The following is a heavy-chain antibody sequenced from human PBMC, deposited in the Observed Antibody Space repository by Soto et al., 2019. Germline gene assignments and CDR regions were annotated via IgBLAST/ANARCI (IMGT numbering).Heavy chain of an antibody. Sequence: QVQLQQWGAGLLKPSETLSLTCAVYGTSFSGYYWSWIRQPPGKGLKWIGEISHSGSTNYNPSLKSRVIISLDTSKAQFSLKLSSVSAADTAVYYCARGPYGSGIRSPYYNYYMDVWGKGTTVTVSS. D-gene: IGHD3-10*01. CDR1: GTSFSGYY. J-gene: IGHJ6*03. V-gene: IGHV4-34*01. CDR2: ISHSGST. CDR3: ARGPYGSGIRSPYYNYYMDV.